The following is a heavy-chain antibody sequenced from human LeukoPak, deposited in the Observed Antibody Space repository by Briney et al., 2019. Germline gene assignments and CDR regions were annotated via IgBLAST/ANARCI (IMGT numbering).Heavy chain of an antibody. Sequence: ASVKVSCKASGYTLTDYYMHWVRQAPGQGLEWMGWLNANSGGTNYAQKFQGRVTMTRDTSISTAYMELSRLRSEDTAVYYCARGEDGYNLADYWGQGTLVTVSS. V-gene: IGHV1-2*02. J-gene: IGHJ4*02. CDR2: LNANSGGT. CDR3: ARGEDGYNLADY. CDR1: GYTLTDYY. D-gene: IGHD5-24*01.